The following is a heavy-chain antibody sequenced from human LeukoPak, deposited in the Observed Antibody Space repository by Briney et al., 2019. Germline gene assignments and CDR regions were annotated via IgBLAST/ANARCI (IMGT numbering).Heavy chain of an antibody. J-gene: IGHJ4*02. Sequence: GGSLRLSCAASGFTFSTSWLTWVRQSPGKGLEWVASIKQDGGEKYYLDSVKGRFIISRDNAKNSLYLQMSSLRAEDTAVYYCARGSKASRNYYGPGSALDYWGQGTLVTVSS. D-gene: IGHD3-10*01. CDR3: ARGSKASRNYYGPGSALDY. CDR2: IKQDGGEK. V-gene: IGHV3-7*01. CDR1: GFTFSTSW.